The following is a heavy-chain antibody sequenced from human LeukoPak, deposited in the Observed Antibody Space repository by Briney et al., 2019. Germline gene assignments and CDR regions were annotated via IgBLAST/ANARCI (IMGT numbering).Heavy chain of an antibody. Sequence: GESLKISCKGSGYSFTNYWIGWARQMPGKGLEWMGIIYPGDSDTRYNPSFQGQVTISADKSISTAYLQWSSLKASDTAMYYCAKIHSSSSYGNFDYWGQGTLVTVSS. V-gene: IGHV5-51*01. CDR2: IYPGDSDT. CDR3: AKIHSSSSYGNFDY. CDR1: GYSFTNYW. D-gene: IGHD6-13*01. J-gene: IGHJ4*02.